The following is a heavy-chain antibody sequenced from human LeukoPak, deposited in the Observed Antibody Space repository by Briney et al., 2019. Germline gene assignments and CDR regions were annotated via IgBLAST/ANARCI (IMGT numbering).Heavy chain of an antibody. J-gene: IGHJ3*02. V-gene: IGHV5-51*01. CDR2: IYPDDSDT. CDR3: ARRLQWLYAFDI. CDR1: GYSFTRSW. D-gene: IGHD6-19*01. Sequence: GESLRISCKGSGYSFTRSWIGWVRQMPGKGLEWMGIIYPDDSDTTYSPSFQGQVTISADKSITTAYLQWSSLKASDTAMYYCARRLQWLYAFDIWGQGTMVTVSS.